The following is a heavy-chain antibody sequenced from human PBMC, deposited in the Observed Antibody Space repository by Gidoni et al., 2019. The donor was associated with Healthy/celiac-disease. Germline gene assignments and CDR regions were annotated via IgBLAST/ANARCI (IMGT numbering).Heavy chain of an antibody. CDR3: AKDHSWEGRTFWFDP. CDR1: GFTFSSYA. J-gene: IGHJ5*02. D-gene: IGHD1-26*01. CDR2: ISGSGGST. Sequence: EVQLLESGGGLVQPGGSLSLSCAASGFTFSSYAMSGVRQAPGKGLEWVSAISGSGGSTYYADSVKGRFTISRDNSKNTLYLQMNSLRAEDTAVYYCAKDHSWEGRTFWFDPWGQGTLVTVSS. V-gene: IGHV3-23*01.